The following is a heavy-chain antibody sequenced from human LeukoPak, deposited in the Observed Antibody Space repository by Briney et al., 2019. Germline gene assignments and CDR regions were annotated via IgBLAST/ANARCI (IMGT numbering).Heavy chain of an antibody. D-gene: IGHD6-13*01. J-gene: IGHJ5*02. V-gene: IGHV4-61*02. CDR3: ARVPRIEAGATGDWFDP. CDR1: GGSISSGSYY. Sequence: PSGTLSLTCAVSGGSISSGSYYWSWIRQPAGKGLEWIGRIYTSGSTNYNPSLKSRVTISVDTSKNQFFLNLRSVTAADTAVYYCARVPRIEAGATGDWFDPWGQGTVVTVSS. CDR2: IYTSGST.